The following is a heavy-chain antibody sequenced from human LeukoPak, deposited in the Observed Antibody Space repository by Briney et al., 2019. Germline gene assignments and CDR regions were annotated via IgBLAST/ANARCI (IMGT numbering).Heavy chain of an antibody. D-gene: IGHD6-19*01. Sequence: SETLSLTCTVSGGSISSYYWSWIRQPPGKGLEWIGYIYYSGSTNYNPSLKSRVTISVDTSKNQFSLKLSSVTAADTAVYYCARGGWSLYYFDYWGQGTLATVSS. CDR1: GGSISSYY. V-gene: IGHV4-59*08. CDR2: IYYSGST. CDR3: ARGGWSLYYFDY. J-gene: IGHJ4*02.